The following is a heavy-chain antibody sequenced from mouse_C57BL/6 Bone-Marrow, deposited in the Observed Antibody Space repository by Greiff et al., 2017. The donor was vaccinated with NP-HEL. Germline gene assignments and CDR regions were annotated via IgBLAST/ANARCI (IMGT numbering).Heavy chain of an antibody. CDR1: GYTFTSYW. D-gene: IGHD1-1*01. J-gene: IGHJ1*03. V-gene: IGHV1-64*01. Sequence: QVQLQQPGAELVKPGASVKLSCKASGYTFTSYWMHWVKQRPGQGLEWIGMIHPTSGSTNYNEKFKSKATLTVDKSSSTAYMQLSSLTSEDSAVYYCARVRYYGSSYWYFDVWGTGTTVTVSS. CDR2: IHPTSGST. CDR3: ARVRYYGSSYWYFDV.